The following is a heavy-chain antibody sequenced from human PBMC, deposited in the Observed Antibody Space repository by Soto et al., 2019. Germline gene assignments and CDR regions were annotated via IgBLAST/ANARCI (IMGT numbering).Heavy chain of an antibody. Sequence: QITLKESGPTLVKPTQTLTLTCTFSGFSLSTSGVGVSWIRQPPGKALEWLALIYWDDDERYRPSLKIRLTNTKDTSKNQVVLTMTDMDPVDAATYYCAHTHNSGVGGYFDYWGQGTLVTVSS. D-gene: IGHD6-25*01. J-gene: IGHJ4*02. V-gene: IGHV2-5*02. CDR3: AHTHNSGVGGYFDY. CDR2: IYWDDDE. CDR1: GFSLSTSGVG.